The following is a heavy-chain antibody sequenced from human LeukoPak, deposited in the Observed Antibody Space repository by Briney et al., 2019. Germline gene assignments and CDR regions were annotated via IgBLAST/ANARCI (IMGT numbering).Heavy chain of an antibody. J-gene: IGHJ4*02. CDR3: ARVYYYDSSGYSGGYYFDY. D-gene: IGHD3-22*01. V-gene: IGHV3-21*01. CDR2: ISSSSSYI. CDR1: GFTFSSYS. Sequence: GGSLRLSCAASGFTFSSYSMNWVRQAPGKGLEWVSSISSSSSYIYYADSVKGRFTISRDNAKNSLYLQMNSLRAEDTAVYYCARVYYYDSSGYSGGYYFDYWGQGTLVTVSS.